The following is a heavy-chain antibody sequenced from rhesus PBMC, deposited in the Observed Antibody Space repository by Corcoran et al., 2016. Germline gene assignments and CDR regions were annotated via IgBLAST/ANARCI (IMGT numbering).Heavy chain of an antibody. CDR3: TSPVRYRFDV. CDR2: INGYRGSP. CDR1: GGSFRSYW. J-gene: IGHJ5-1*01. Sequence: QVQLQESGPGLVKPSETLSLTCAVSGGSFRSYWWNWIRQPAGKGLEWFGEINGYRGSPNYNPSLQSRVTISMDVSKNQFSLRLTSVTAADTAVYYCTSPVRYRFDVWGPGVLVSVSS. D-gene: IGHD3-9*01. V-gene: IGHV4-80*01.